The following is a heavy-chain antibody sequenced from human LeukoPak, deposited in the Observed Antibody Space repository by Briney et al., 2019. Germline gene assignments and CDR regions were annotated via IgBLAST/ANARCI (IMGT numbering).Heavy chain of an antibody. J-gene: IGHJ4*02. CDR1: GGSISSSSYY. Sequence: SETLSLTCTVSGGSISSSSYYWGWIRQPPGKGLEWIGSIYYSGSTYYNPSLKSRVTISVDTSKNQFSLKLSSVTAADTAVYYCARREVGLVSRGGESYFDYWGQGTLVTVSS. V-gene: IGHV4-39*01. CDR2: IYYSGST. CDR3: ARREVGLVSRGGESYFDY. D-gene: IGHD2-21*01.